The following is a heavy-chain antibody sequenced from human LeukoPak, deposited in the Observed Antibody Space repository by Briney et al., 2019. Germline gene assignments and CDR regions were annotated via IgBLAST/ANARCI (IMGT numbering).Heavy chain of an antibody. Sequence: SETLSLTCTVSGGSTSSSSYYWGWIRQPPGKGLEWIGSIYYSGSTYYNPSLKSRVIISVDTSKNQFSLKLSSVTAADTAVYYCAREVVAATAGQHYYYYMDVWGKGTTVTISS. D-gene: IGHD2-15*01. CDR1: GGSTSSSSYY. J-gene: IGHJ6*03. CDR3: AREVVAATAGQHYYYYMDV. V-gene: IGHV4-39*07. CDR2: IYYSGST.